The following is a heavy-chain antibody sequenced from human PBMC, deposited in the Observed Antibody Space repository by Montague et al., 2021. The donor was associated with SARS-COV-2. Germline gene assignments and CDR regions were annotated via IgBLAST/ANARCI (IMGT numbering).Heavy chain of an antibody. CDR3: ARVSDFWSGYYTAVGAFDI. J-gene: IGHJ3*02. CDR2: IYYGGST. D-gene: IGHD3-3*01. CDR1: GGSISSYY. V-gene: IGHV4-59*01. Sequence: SETLSLTCTVSGGSISSYYWSWIRQPPGKGLEWIGYIYYGGSTNXNPSLKSRVIISVDTSKNQFSLKLSSVTAADTAVYYCARVSDFWSGYYTAVGAFDIWGQGTTVTVSS.